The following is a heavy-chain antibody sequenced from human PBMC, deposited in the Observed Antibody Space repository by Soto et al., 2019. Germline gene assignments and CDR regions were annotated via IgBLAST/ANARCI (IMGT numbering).Heavy chain of an antibody. Sequence: ETLSLTCAVYGGSLSGYYWCWIRQPPGKGLEWIGEINHSGSTNYNPSLKSRVTISVDTSKNQFSLKMSSVTAADTAVYYCASSSSRSDWYFDLWGRGTLVTVSS. V-gene: IGHV4-34*01. CDR2: INHSGST. J-gene: IGHJ2*01. CDR3: ASSSSRSDWYFDL. D-gene: IGHD6-6*01. CDR1: GGSLSGYY.